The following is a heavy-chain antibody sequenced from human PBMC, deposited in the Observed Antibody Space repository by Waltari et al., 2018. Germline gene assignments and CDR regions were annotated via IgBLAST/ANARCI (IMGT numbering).Heavy chain of an antibody. J-gene: IGHJ4*02. CDR2: INHSGST. CDR3: ARVARWLRPFDY. CDR1: GGSFSGYY. Sequence: QVQLQQWGAGLLKPSATLSLTCAVYGGSFSGYYWSWIRQPPGKGLEWIGEINHSGSTNYNPSLKSRVTISVDTSKNQFSLKLSSVTAADTAVYYCARVARWLRPFDYWGQGTLVTVSS. D-gene: IGHD5-12*01. V-gene: IGHV4-34*01.